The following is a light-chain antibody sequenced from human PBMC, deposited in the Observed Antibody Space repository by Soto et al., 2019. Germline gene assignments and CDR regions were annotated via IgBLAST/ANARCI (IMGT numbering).Light chain of an antibody. CDR2: DAS. Sequence: DIQMTQSPSTLSASVGDRVTITCRASQSISSWLAWYQQKPGKAPKLLIYDASRLESGVPSRFSGSGSGTEFTLTISSLQPDDFATYYCQQYNSYGTFGQGTKLEIK. CDR3: QQYNSYGT. V-gene: IGKV1-5*01. CDR1: QSISSW. J-gene: IGKJ2*01.